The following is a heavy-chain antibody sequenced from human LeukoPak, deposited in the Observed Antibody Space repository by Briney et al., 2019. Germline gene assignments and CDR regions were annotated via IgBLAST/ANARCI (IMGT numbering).Heavy chain of an antibody. V-gene: IGHV3-21*06. J-gene: IGHJ4*02. CDR1: GFIFSGYS. CDR3: ARDYSGWSRDY. D-gene: IGHD6-19*01. CDR2: ISNDGTYI. Sequence: GGSLRLSCAASGFIFSGYSMNWVRRTPGKGLQWVSSISNDGTYIYYADSVQGRFTVSRDNAKNSLSLQMNSLRAEDTAVYYCARDYSGWSRDYWGQGTLVTVSS.